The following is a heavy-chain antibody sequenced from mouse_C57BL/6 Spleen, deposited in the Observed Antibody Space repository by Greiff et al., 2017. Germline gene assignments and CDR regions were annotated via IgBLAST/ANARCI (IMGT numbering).Heavy chain of an antibody. V-gene: IGHV5-9*01. CDR3: ARQGGPYDYYAMDY. J-gene: IGHJ4*01. Sequence: EVKLMESGGGLVKPGGSLKLSCAASGFTFSSYTMSWVRQTPEKRLEWVATISGGGGNTYYPDSVKGRFTISRDNAKNTLYLQMSSLRSEDTALYYCARQGGPYDYYAMDYWGQGTSVTVSS. CDR1: GFTFSSYT. CDR2: ISGGGGNT. D-gene: IGHD6-5*01.